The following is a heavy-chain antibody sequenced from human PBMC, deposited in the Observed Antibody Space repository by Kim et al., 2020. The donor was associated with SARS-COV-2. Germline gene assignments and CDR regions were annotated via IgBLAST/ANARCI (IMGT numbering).Heavy chain of an antibody. D-gene: IGHD5-18*01. V-gene: IGHV3-53*01. CDR2: IYSGGST. CDR1: GFTVSSNY. Sequence: GGSLRLSCAASGFTVSSNYMSWVRQAPGKGLEWVSVIYSGGSTYYADSVKGRFTISRDNSKNTLYLQMNSLRAEDTAVYYCARALGGYSYGRPEVYYFDYWGQGTLVTVSS. CDR3: ARALGGYSYGRPEVYYFDY. J-gene: IGHJ4*02.